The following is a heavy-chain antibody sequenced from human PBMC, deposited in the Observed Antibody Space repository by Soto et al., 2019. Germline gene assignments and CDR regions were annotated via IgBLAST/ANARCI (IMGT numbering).Heavy chain of an antibody. Sequence: PENLPHTWSVSGGSISRYYWSGCRQPPGKGLEWIGYIYYSGSTNYNPSLKSRVTISVDTSKNQFSLKLSSVTAADTAVYYCARDQQQLFEGLYDYYYVIYVPAQRSTVT. CDR2: IYYSGST. D-gene: IGHD6-13*01. CDR1: GGSISRYY. CDR3: ARDQQQLFEGLYDYYYVIYV. V-gene: IGHV4-59*01. J-gene: IGHJ6*01.